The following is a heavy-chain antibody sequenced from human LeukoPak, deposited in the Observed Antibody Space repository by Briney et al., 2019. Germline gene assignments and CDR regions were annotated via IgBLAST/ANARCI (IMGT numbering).Heavy chain of an antibody. CDR3: AKDIRIKPRASVVVPAAKDY. CDR1: GFTFDDYA. Sequence: GGSLRLSCAASGFTFDDYAMHWVRQAPGKGLEWVSSISWDSGRIGHADSVKGRFTISRDDAKNSLYLQMNSLRAEDTALYYCAKDIRIKPRASVVVPAAKDYWGQGTLVTVSS. J-gene: IGHJ4*02. D-gene: IGHD2-2*01. CDR2: ISWDSGRI. V-gene: IGHV3-9*01.